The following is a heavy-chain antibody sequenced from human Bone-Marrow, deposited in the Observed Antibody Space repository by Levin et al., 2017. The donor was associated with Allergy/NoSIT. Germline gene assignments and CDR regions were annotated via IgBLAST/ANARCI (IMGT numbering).Heavy chain of an antibody. J-gene: IGHJ6*03. D-gene: IGHD3-10*01. CDR3: ARGHYYFGSGNFHYYYYYMDV. V-gene: IGHV4-34*01. CDR2: INQSGRN. CDR1: DGSFSGYY. Sequence: ESLKISCAVYDGSFSGYYWTWIRQPPGKGLEWIGEINQSGRNNYNPSLKSRVTISADTSKSQVSLKLSSVTAADTAVYYCARGHYYFGSGNFHYYYYYMDVWGEGTTVMVSS.